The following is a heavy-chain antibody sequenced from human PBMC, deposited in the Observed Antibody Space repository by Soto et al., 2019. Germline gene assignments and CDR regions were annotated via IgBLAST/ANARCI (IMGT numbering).Heavy chain of an antibody. CDR3: ARLYGSYLAY. V-gene: IGHV5-51*01. CDR2: IYPADSDT. J-gene: IGHJ4*02. Sequence: PGEPLKISCKGSGYNFPTSWIAWVRQMPGKGLEWMGIIYPADSDTRYSPSFQGQVTISADKSISTAYLQWSSLKASDTAMYYCARLYGSYLAYWGQGTLVTVSS. CDR1: GYNFPTSW. D-gene: IGHD1-26*01.